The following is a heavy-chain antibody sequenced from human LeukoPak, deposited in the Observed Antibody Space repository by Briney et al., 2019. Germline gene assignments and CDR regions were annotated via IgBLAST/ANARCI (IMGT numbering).Heavy chain of an antibody. D-gene: IGHD6-13*01. CDR2: IYTSGST. J-gene: IGHJ3*02. CDR1: GGSISSYY. V-gene: IGHV4-4*07. CDR3: ARDGYSSSWKAFDI. Sequence: SETLSLTCTVSGGSISSYYWSWIRQPAGKGLEWIGRIYTSGSTNYNPSLKSRVTMSVDTSKNQFSLKLSSVTAADTAVYYCARDGYSSSWKAFDIWGQGTMVTVSS.